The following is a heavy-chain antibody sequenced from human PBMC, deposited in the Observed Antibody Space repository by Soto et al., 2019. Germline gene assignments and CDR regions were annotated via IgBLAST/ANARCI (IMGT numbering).Heavy chain of an antibody. CDR3: ARGGYCSSTSCYVDNWFDP. V-gene: IGHV5-10-1*01. D-gene: IGHD2-2*01. J-gene: IGHJ5*02. Sequence: PGESLKISCKGSGYSFTSYWISWVRQMPGKGLKWMGRIDPSDSYTNYSPSFQGHVTISADKSISTAYLQWSSLKASDTAMYYCARGGYCSSTSCYVDNWFDPWGQGTLVTVSS. CDR1: GYSFTSYW. CDR2: IDPSDSYT.